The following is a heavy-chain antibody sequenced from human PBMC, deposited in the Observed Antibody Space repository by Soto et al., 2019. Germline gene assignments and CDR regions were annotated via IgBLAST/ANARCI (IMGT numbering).Heavy chain of an antibody. CDR3: AKDVRVRGVIWAFDI. V-gene: IGHV3-30*18. Sequence: QVQLVESGGGVVQPGRSLRLSCAASGFTFSSYGMHWVRQAPGKGLEWVAVISYDGSNKYYADSVKGRFTISRDNSKNTLDLQMNSLRAEDTAVYYCAKDVRVRGVIWAFDIWGQGKMVTVAA. D-gene: IGHD3-10*01. CDR1: GFTFSSYG. J-gene: IGHJ3*02. CDR2: ISYDGSNK.